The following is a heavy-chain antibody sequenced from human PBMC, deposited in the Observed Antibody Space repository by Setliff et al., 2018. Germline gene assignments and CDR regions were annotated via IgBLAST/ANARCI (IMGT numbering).Heavy chain of an antibody. Sequence: ETLSLTCTVSDGSLSTYYWSWIRQPPGKGLEFIGYVYYSGTANYSPSLRSRLTISVDTSKNQFSLKLRSVTAADTAVYYCARGGTFRYFDFWGQGAPVTV. V-gene: IGHV4-59*01. D-gene: IGHD5-12*01. CDR1: DGSLSTYY. CDR3: ARGGTFRYFDF. CDR2: VYYSGTA. J-gene: IGHJ4*02.